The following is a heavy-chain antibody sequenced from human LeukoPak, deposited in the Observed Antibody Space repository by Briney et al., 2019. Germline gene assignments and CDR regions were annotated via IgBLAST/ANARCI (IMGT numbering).Heavy chain of an antibody. CDR1: GFIFSNCA. J-gene: IGHJ4*02. CDR2: FSGSGGST. Sequence: PGGSLRLSCAASGFIFSNCAMSWVRQAPGKGLQWVSAFSGSGGSTYYADSVKGRFTISRDNSRNTLYLQMNSLRAEDTAVYYCARSGLSRFGFWGQGTLVTVSS. CDR3: ARSGLSRFGF. D-gene: IGHD2/OR15-2a*01. V-gene: IGHV3-23*01.